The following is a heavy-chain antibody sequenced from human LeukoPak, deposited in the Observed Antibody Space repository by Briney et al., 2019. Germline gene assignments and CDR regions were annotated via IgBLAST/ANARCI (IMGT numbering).Heavy chain of an antibody. CDR2: MSQDGRER. D-gene: IGHD3-16*02. CDR3: ATGTYRERFYS. V-gene: IGHV3-7*01. Sequence: PGGSLRLSCAASGFSFSNNWMFWVRQAPGKGLEWVATMSQDGRERFYVDSVKGRFTISRDNTKNSLYLQMNSLRAEDTAMYFCATGTYRERFYSWGQGTLVTVSS. CDR1: GFSFSNNW. J-gene: IGHJ4*02.